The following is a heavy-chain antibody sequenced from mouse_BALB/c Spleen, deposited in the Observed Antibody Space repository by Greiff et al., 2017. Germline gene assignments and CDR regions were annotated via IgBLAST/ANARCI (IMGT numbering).Heavy chain of an antibody. V-gene: IGHV5-12-1*01. CDR2: ISSGGGST. D-gene: IGHD2-1*01. Sequence: DVHLVESGGGLVKPGGSLKLSCAASGFAFSSYDMSWVRQTPEKRLEWVAYISSGGGSTYYPDTVKGRFTISRDNAKNTLYLQMSSLKSEDTAMYYCARLYYGNPYYAMDYWGQGTSVTVSS. CDR1: GFAFSSYD. J-gene: IGHJ4*01. CDR3: ARLYYGNPYYAMDY.